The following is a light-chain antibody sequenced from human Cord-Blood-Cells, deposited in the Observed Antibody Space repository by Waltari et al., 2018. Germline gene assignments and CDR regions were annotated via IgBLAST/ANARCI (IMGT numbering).Light chain of an antibody. CDR3: QQANSFPRT. J-gene: IGKJ1*01. CDR2: AAS. CDR1: QGFSSW. V-gene: IGKV1-12*01. Sequence: DIQMTQSPSSVSASVGDRVTITCRASQGFSSWLAWYHQKPGKAPKLLLYAASRLQSGVPSEFSGSTSGTDFALSISILQPKDVASYYCQQANSFPRTFGQGTKVEIK.